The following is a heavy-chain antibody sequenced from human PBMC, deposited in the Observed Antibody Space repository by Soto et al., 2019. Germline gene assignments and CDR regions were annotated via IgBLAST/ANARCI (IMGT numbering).Heavy chain of an antibody. CDR1: GFTFSTHG. Sequence: QVQLVASGGGVVQPGRSLRLSCAASGFTFSTHGMHWVRQAPGKGLEWVAIISYDGDYQYYAESVKGRFTISRDNSKNTLFLQLSSLRAEDTAIYYCVLCSAGSCYLNAFDIWGQGTMVTVSS. J-gene: IGHJ3*02. V-gene: IGHV3-30*03. CDR3: VLCSAGSCYLNAFDI. D-gene: IGHD2-15*01. CDR2: ISYDGDYQ.